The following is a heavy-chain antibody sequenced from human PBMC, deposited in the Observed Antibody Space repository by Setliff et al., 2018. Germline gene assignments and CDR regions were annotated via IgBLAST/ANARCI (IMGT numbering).Heavy chain of an antibody. CDR3: LLPCTSGWYNWFDP. CDR2: IGGKPDNYAT. CDR1: GFTFSGSA. V-gene: IGHV3-73*01. J-gene: IGHJ5*02. Sequence: PGESLKISCVASGFTFSGSAIHWVRQASGKGLEWIGQIGGKPDNYATKYCASAKGRFIISRDDSKKTAYLQMSSLEAEDTAMYYCLLPCTSGWYNWFDPWGQGTLVTVSS. D-gene: IGHD6-19*01.